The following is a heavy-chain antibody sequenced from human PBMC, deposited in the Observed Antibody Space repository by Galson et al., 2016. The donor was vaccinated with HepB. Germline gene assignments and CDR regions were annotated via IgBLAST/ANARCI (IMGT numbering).Heavy chain of an antibody. V-gene: IGHV1-69*13. CDR2: IIPIFGTT. CDR3: ATAPYSSGWYNYYYYGMDV. D-gene: IGHD6-19*01. J-gene: IGHJ6*02. Sequence: SVKVSCKASGDTFSTYAISWVRQTPGQGPEWMGGIIPIFGTTNYAQRFQGRVTITADESTSTVYVQLSSLRSEDTAVYSCATAPYSSGWYNYYYYGMDVWGQGSTVTVSS. CDR1: GDTFSTYA.